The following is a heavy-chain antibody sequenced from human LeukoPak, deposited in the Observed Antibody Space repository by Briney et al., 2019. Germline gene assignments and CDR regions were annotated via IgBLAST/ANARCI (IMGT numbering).Heavy chain of an antibody. CDR2: INPNTGGT. V-gene: IGHV1-2*02. Sequence: ASVKVSCKASQYTFIDYYMHWVRQAPGQGLEWMGCINPNTGGTNFAEKFQVRIIMTTDTSITTAYMELSRLTSDDTAVYYCARANMVRGVGLFFDRNWFDPWGQGTLVTVSS. D-gene: IGHD3-10*01. CDR3: ARANMVRGVGLFFDRNWFDP. CDR1: QYTFIDYY. J-gene: IGHJ5*02.